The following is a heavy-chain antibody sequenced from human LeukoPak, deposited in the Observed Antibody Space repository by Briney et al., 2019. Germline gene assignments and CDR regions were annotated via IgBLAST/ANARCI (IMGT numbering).Heavy chain of an antibody. CDR3: AKDKAGSTAYYFDY. CDR1: GFIFSRYG. CDR2: ISSDGRNK. V-gene: IGHV3-33*03. D-gene: IGHD6-13*01. J-gene: IGHJ4*02. Sequence: GGSLRLSGAASGFIFSRYGMHWVRQAPCKGLEWVAVISSDGRNKFYEDSVKGRFTISRDNSKNTVYLQMNSLRAEDTAVYYCAKDKAGSTAYYFDYWGQGTLVTVSS.